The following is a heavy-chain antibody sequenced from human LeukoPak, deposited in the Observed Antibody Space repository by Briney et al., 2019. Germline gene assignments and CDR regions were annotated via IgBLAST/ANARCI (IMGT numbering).Heavy chain of an antibody. CDR3: ARDPGHPWEQLTAAFDI. CDR1: GFTFSSYG. Sequence: PGGSLRLSCAASGFTFSSYGMHWVRQAPGKGLEWVANIRHDGSETGGSETYYVDSVTGRFTISRDNAENSLYLQMNSLRVEDTAVYYCARDPGHPWEQLTAAFDIWGQGTMVTVPS. CDR2: IRHDGSETGGSET. D-gene: IGHD1-26*01. J-gene: IGHJ3*02. V-gene: IGHV3-7*01.